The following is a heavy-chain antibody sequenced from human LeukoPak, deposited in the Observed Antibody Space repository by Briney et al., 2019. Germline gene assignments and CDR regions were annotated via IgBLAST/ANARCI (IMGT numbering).Heavy chain of an antibody. D-gene: IGHD2-8*01. V-gene: IGHV4-34*01. J-gene: IGHJ6*03. CDR2: INHSGST. CDR1: VGSLSGYY. Sequence: LEALSLTCAVYVGSLSGYYWSWIRQPPGKGLEWIGEINHSGSTNYNTSLKSRVTISVDTSKNQCSLKLSSVTAADTAVYYCARGLTKSGALRTRYSYYRDVWGKGTPVTVSS. CDR3: ARGLTKSGALRTRYSYYRDV.